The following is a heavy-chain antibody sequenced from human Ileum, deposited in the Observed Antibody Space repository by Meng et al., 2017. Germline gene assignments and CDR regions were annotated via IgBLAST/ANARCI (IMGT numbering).Heavy chain of an antibody. Sequence: GESLKISCAASGFTFSTYAMHWVRQAPGRGLEYVSGITSNGGSTSYADSVRGRFTISRDNSKNTLYLQMGSLRAEDMAVYSCARPNRYCSSSSCYGWFYYGMDVWGQGTTVTVSS. CDR3: ARPNRYCSSSSCYGWFYYGMDV. D-gene: IGHD2-2*01. CDR1: GFTFSTYA. CDR2: ITSNGGST. J-gene: IGHJ6*02. V-gene: IGHV3-64*02.